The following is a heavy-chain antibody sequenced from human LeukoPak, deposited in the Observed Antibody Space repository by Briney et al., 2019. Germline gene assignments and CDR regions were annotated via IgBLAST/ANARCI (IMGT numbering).Heavy chain of an antibody. CDR1: GFTFSNYW. CDR2: IDNAGSIT. V-gene: IGHV3-74*03. D-gene: IGHD3-22*01. J-gene: IGHJ4*02. Sequence: GGSLRLSCAASGFTFSNYWIHWVRQAPGKGLVWVSRIDNAGSITTYADSVKGRFTISGDNAENTLYLQMNSLRVEDTAVYYCVRSAFHAGSGNYYDYWGQGTLVTVSS. CDR3: VRSAFHAGSGNYYDY.